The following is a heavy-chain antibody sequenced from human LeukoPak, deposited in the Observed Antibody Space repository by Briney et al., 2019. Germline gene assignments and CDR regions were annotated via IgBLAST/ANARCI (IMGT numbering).Heavy chain of an antibody. J-gene: IGHJ5*02. Sequence: SVKVSCKASRGTFSSYAISWVRQAPGQGLEWMGGIIPIFGTANYAQKFQGRVTITADESTSTAYMELSSLRSEDTAVYYCAREGAWDSSGYFQYNWFDPWGQGTLVTVSS. D-gene: IGHD3-22*01. CDR2: IIPIFGTA. CDR3: AREGAWDSSGYFQYNWFDP. CDR1: RGTFSSYA. V-gene: IGHV1-69*13.